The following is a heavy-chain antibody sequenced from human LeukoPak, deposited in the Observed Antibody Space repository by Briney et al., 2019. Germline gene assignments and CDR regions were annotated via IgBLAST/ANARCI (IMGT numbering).Heavy chain of an antibody. CDR2: IYPGGSDA. V-gene: IGHV5-51*01. Sequence: GDSLKISGTGFGYSFTTYWIGWVRQMPGKGLEWMGIIYPGGSDAIYSPSVQCKVTISFDKSISTAYLQWSSLKASDTAMYYCARQGRIVVVTTTHDAFDVWSQGTMVTASS. D-gene: IGHD2-21*02. CDR1: GYSFTTYW. CDR3: ARQGRIVVVTTTHDAFDV. J-gene: IGHJ3*01.